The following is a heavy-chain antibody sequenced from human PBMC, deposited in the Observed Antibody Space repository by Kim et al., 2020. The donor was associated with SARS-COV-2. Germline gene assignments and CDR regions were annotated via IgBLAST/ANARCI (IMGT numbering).Heavy chain of an antibody. Sequence: SETLSLTCAVYGGSFSGYYWSWIRQPPGRGLEWFGEINQSGTTNYNTPLKSELPIPVDTPKNQFSLKLSSVTAADTAVYYCARGFVHYYYGSSGYYLGSGWFDPSGQGTLLTVSS. V-gene: IGHV4-34*01. D-gene: IGHD3-22*01. CDR1: GGSFSGYY. CDR2: INQSGTT. J-gene: IGHJ5*02. CDR3: ARGFVHYYYGSSGYYLGSGWFDP.